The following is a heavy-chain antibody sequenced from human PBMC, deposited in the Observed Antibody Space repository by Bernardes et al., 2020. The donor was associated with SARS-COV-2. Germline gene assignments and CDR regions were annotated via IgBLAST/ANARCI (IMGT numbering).Heavy chain of an antibody. J-gene: IGHJ6*02. V-gene: IGHV3-30*03. CDR3: ARHSSGRDLFGMDV. CDR1: GFTFSNYD. Sequence: GGSLRLSCAASGFTFSNYDMHWVRQAPGKGLEWVAVILNDGSDTFSADSAKGRFTISRDNSKSTLYLQMNSLRLEDTAVYYCARHSSGRDLFGMDVWGQGTTVTVSS. D-gene: IGHD6-19*01. CDR2: ILNDGSDT.